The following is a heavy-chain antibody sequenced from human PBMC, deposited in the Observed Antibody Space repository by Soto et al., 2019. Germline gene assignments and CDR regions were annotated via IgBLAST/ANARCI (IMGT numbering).Heavy chain of an antibody. CDR3: SWDRGDYFDC. V-gene: IGHV3-74*01. J-gene: IGHJ4*02. D-gene: IGHD1-26*01. CDR1: GFTFSNYW. Sequence: EVQLVESGGGLVQPGGSLRLSCAASGFTFSNYWMHWVRQAPGKGPVWVSRINSDGSSTSYADSVKGRFTISRDNAKDPLSLQMNSLSAEDTAVYYCSWDRGDYFDCLGQGTLVTVSS. CDR2: INSDGSST.